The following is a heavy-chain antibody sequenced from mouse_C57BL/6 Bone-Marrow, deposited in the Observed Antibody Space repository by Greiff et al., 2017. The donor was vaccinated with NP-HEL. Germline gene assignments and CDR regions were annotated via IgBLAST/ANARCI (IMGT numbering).Heavy chain of an antibody. V-gene: IGHV5-12*01. CDR1: GFTFSDYH. J-gene: IGHJ3*01. CDR3: ARPLSQAWFAY. Sequence: EVQRVESGGGLVQPGGSLKLSCAASGFTFSDYHMYWVRQTPEKRLEWVAYISNGGGSTYYPDTVKGRFTISRDNAKNTLYLQMSRLKSEDTAMYYCARPLSQAWFAYWGQGTLVTVSA. CDR2: ISNGGGST.